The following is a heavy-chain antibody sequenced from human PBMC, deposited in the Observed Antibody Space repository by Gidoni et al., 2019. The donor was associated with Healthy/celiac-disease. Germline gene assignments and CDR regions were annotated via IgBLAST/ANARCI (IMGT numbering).Heavy chain of an antibody. CDR2: ISWNSGSI. J-gene: IGHJ2*01. V-gene: IGHV3-9*01. Sequence: EVQLVAFGGGLVQPGRCLRLSCAASGFNFDDYPMHWVRQARGKGLEWVSGISWNSGSIGYADSVKGRFTISRDNAKNSLYLQMNSLRAEDTALYYCAKGPNDINSSGWQGNWYFDLWGRGTLVTVSS. CDR1: GFNFDDYP. CDR3: AKGPNDINSSGWQGNWYFDL. D-gene: IGHD6-19*01.